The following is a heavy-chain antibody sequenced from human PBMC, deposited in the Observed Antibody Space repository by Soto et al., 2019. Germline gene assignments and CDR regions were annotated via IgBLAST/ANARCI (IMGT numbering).Heavy chain of an antibody. J-gene: IGHJ6*02. CDR3: ARLEAGIAAAGARRLYYYYGMDV. D-gene: IGHD6-13*01. V-gene: IGHV5-10-1*01. CDR2: IDPSDSYT. CDR1: GYSFTSYW. Sequence: GESLKISCKGSGYSFTSYWISWVRQMPGKGLEWMGRIDPSDSYTNYSPSFQGHVTISADKSISTAYLQWSSLKASDTAMYYCARLEAGIAAAGARRLYYYYGMDVWGQGTTVTVSS.